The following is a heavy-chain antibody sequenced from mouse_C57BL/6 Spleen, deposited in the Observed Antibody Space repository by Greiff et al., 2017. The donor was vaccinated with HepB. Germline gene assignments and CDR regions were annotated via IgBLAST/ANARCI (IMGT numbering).Heavy chain of an antibody. J-gene: IGHJ4*01. CDR2: IDPSDSYT. Sequence: QVHVKQPGAELVKPGASVKLSCKASGYTFTSYWMQWVKQRPGQGLEWIGEIDPSDSYTNYNQKFKGKATLTVDTSSSTAYMQLSSLTSEDSAVYYCARSRGDYDSHYYAMDYWGQGTSVTVSS. CDR1: GYTFTSYW. D-gene: IGHD2-4*01. V-gene: IGHV1-50*01. CDR3: ARSRGDYDSHYYAMDY.